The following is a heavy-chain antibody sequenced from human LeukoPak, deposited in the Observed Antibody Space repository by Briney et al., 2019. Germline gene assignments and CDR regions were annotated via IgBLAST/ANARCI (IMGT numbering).Heavy chain of an antibody. V-gene: IGHV3-23*01. Sequence: GGSLRLSCRGSGFTFNTYAMSWFRQIPGKGLEWVSAISGDGVITYYTDSVKGRFIISRDNSRDTLHLQMGSLEVDDTAVYHCATVGGGPNVGRDYFGAWGQGILVTVSS. CDR1: GFTFNTYA. CDR3: ATVGGGPNVGRDYFGA. J-gene: IGHJ5*02. CDR2: ISGDGVIT. D-gene: IGHD4-11*01.